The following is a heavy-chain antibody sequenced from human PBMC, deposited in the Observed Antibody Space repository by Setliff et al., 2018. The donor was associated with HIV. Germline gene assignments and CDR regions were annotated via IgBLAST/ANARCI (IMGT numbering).Heavy chain of an antibody. D-gene: IGHD6-19*01. Sequence: GASVKVSCKASGYTFTSYGISWVRQAPGQGLEWMGWISAYNGNTNYAQKLQGRVTMTTDTSTSTAYMELRSLRSDDTAVYYCARWWGCSGWSYYYYMDVWGKGTTVTVSS. CDR3: ARWWGCSGWSYYYYMDV. CDR1: GYTFTSYG. J-gene: IGHJ6*03. V-gene: IGHV1-18*01. CDR2: ISAYNGNT.